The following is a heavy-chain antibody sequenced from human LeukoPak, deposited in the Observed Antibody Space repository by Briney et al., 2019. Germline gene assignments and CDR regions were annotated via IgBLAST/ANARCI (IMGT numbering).Heavy chain of an antibody. Sequence: GGSLRLSCAASGFTFSSYSMTWVRQAPGKGLEWVSSISSSSSYIYYADSVKGRFTISRDNAKTSLYLQMNSLRAEDTAVYYCARAPYSSSWTHFDSWGQGTLVTVSS. J-gene: IGHJ4*02. V-gene: IGHV3-21*01. CDR3: ARAPYSSSWTHFDS. CDR2: ISSSSSYI. CDR1: GFTFSSYS. D-gene: IGHD2-2*01.